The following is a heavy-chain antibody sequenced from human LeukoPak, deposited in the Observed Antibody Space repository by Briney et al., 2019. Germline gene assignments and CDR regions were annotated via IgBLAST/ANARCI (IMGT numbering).Heavy chain of an antibody. CDR2: INPNSGGT. CDR3: ARDTTMVRGVIKRARFDY. Sequence: ASVKVSCKASGYTFTGYYMHWVRQAPGQGLEWMERINPNSGGTNYAQKFQGRVTMTRDTSISTAYMELSRLRSDDTAVYYCARDTTMVRGVIKRARFDYWGQGTLVTVSS. D-gene: IGHD3-10*01. V-gene: IGHV1-2*06. J-gene: IGHJ4*02. CDR1: GYTFTGYY.